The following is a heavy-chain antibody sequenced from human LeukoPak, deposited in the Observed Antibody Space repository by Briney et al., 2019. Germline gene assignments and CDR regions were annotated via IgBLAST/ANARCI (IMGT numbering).Heavy chain of an antibody. CDR1: GGSISSSSYY. Sequence: SETLSLTCTVSGGSISSSSYYRGWIRQPPGKGLEWIGSIYYSGSTYYNPSLKSRVTISVDTSKNQFSLRLSSVTAADTAVYYCARWAGGVFDYWGQGTLVTVSS. J-gene: IGHJ4*02. V-gene: IGHV4-39*01. D-gene: IGHD3-3*01. CDR3: ARWAGGVFDY. CDR2: IYYSGST.